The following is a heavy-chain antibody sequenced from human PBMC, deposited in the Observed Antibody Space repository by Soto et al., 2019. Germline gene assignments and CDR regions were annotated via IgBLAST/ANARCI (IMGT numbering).Heavy chain of an antibody. D-gene: IGHD2-8*02. Sequence: PWGSLILSFAASGFTFNSYGMHWVRQGPGNGLEWVSFISYDSTKTYYAYSVKGRFTISRDNSNSALYVQMNSLTGEDTAVYYCARTRRAWSDFHYYSLDXWGQGTPVTVS. V-gene: IGHV3-30*03. CDR2: ISYDSTKT. CDR3: ARTRRAWSDFHYYSLDX. J-gene: IGHJ6*02. CDR1: GFTFNSYG.